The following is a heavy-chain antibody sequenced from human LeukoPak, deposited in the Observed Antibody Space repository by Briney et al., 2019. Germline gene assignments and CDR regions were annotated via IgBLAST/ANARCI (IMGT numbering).Heavy chain of an antibody. D-gene: IGHD3-10*01. CDR2: ISYDGSNK. CDR1: GFTFSNYG. CDR3: ARGTSMVRGVTYFDY. Sequence: GGSLRLSCAASGFTFSNYGMHWVRQAPGKGLEWVAVISYDGSNKYYADSVKGRFTISRDNSKNTLYLQMNSLRAEDTAVYYRARGTSMVRGVTYFDYWGQGTLVTVSS. J-gene: IGHJ4*02. V-gene: IGHV3-30*03.